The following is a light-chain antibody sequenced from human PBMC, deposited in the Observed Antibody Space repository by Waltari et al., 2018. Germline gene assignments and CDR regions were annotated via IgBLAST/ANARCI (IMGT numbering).Light chain of an antibody. J-gene: IGKJ1*01. CDR1: QSVSRW. CDR3: QKYGTLPAT. V-gene: IGKV3-20*01. CDR2: DAS. Sequence: ETGWTQPPGPRPFSPGERAPPPCRASQSVSRWLAWYQQKPGQAPRLLIYDASTRATDISDRFSGSGSGTDFSLTISRLEPEDFAVYYCQKYGTLPATFGQGTKVEIK.